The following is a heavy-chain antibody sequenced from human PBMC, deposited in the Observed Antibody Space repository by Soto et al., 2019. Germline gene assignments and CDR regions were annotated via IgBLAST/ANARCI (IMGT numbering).Heavy chain of an antibody. J-gene: IGHJ4*02. V-gene: IGHV3-30*18. CDR2: ISYDGSNK. D-gene: IGHD6-6*01. CDR1: GFTFSSYG. CDR3: AKEGSSRRGRVYYFDY. Sequence: QVQLVESGGGVVQPGRSLRLSCAASGFTFSSYGMHWVRQAPGKGLEWVAVISYDGSNKYYADSVKSRFTISRDNSKNTLYLQMNSLRAEDTAVYYCAKEGSSRRGRVYYFDYWGQGTLVTVSS.